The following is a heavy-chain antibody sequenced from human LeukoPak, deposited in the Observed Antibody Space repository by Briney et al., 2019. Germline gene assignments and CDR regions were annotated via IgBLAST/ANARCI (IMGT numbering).Heavy chain of an antibody. CDR1: GVTLSSYS. Sequence: PGGSLRLSCAASGVTLSSYSMSWVRQAPGKGLEWVSSISSSSSYIYYADSVKGRFTISRDNAKNSLYLQMNSLRAEDTAVYYCARDSRNYDILTGPDYWGQGTLVTVSS. CDR3: ARDSRNYDILTGPDY. V-gene: IGHV3-21*01. CDR2: ISSSSSYI. J-gene: IGHJ4*02. D-gene: IGHD3-9*01.